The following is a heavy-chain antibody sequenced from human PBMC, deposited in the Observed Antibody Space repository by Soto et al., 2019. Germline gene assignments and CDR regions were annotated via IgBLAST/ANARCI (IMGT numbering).Heavy chain of an antibody. Sequence: VESGGGSVQPGGSLRLSCAASGFSINNFEVNWVRQAPGEGLQWIAYLSTSGGTIYYADSVKGRFIISRDDANNSENLHMSSLRTEDTAVSHCARARRMSPAAANSFGLDVWGQGTTVTVTS. CDR3: ARARRMSPAAANSFGLDV. CDR2: LSTSGGTI. CDR1: GFSINNFE. D-gene: IGHD2-2*01. V-gene: IGHV3-48*03. J-gene: IGHJ6*02.